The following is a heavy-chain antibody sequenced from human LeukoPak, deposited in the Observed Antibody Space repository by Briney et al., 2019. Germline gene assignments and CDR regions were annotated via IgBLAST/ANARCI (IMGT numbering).Heavy chain of an antibody. Sequence: SETLSLTCTVSGASIRSYYWSWIRQPPGKGLEWIGYIYYSGSTNYNPSLESRVTISVDTSKNQFSLKLSSVTAADTAVYYCARLSSGWAHFDYWGQGTLVTVSS. CDR1: GASIRSYY. V-gene: IGHV4-59*01. J-gene: IGHJ4*02. CDR3: ARLSSGWAHFDY. D-gene: IGHD6-19*01. CDR2: IYYSGST.